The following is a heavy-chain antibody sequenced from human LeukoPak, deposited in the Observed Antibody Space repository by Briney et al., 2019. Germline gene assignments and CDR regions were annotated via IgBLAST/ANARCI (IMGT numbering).Heavy chain of an antibody. Sequence: GGSLRLSCAASGFTFSNYWMTWVRQAPGKGLEWVASIKQDGSEKYYVDSVKGRCTFSRDNAKNSLYLQMDSLRAEDTAIYYCARDPPRGRSGYYKGSYYYYGMDVWGQGTTVTVSS. D-gene: IGHD3-3*01. CDR3: ARDPPRGRSGYYKGSYYYYGMDV. V-gene: IGHV3-7*03. CDR1: GFTFSNYW. CDR2: IKQDGSEK. J-gene: IGHJ6*02.